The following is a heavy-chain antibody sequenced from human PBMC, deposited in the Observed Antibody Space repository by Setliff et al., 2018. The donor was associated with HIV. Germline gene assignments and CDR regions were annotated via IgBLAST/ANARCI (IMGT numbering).Heavy chain of an antibody. D-gene: IGHD5-18*01. CDR1: GDSTSSSSSY. V-gene: IGHV4-39*01. CDR3: ARTRGYTYGYIDS. CDR2: IYYSGST. J-gene: IGHJ4*02. Sequence: PSETLSLTCTVSGDSTSSSSSYWGWIRQPPGKGLEWIGSIYYSGSTYYNPSLKSRVTISVDTSKSQFSLKLNSVTAADTAVYYCARTRGYTYGYIDSWAQGTLVTVSS.